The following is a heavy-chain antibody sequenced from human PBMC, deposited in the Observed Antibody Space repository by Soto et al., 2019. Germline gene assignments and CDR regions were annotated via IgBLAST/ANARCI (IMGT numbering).Heavy chain of an antibody. CDR3: ARGGDDTRTWRGDY. CDR2: INHSGST. V-gene: IGHV4-34*01. Sequence: PSETLSLTCAVYGGSFSGYYWSWIRQPPGKGLEWIGEINHSGSTNYNPSLKSRVTISVDTSKNQFSLKLSSVTAADTAVYYCARGGDDTRTWRGDYWGQGTLVTVSS. CDR1: GGSFSGYY. D-gene: IGHD3-10*01. J-gene: IGHJ4*02.